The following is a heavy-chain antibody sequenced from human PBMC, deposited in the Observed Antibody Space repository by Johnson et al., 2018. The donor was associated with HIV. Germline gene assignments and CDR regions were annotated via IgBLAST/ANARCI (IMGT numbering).Heavy chain of an antibody. V-gene: IGHV3-66*01. D-gene: IGHD2/OR15-2a*01. CDR3: AKDAEYFIGRNAFDI. CDR2: IYSSGST. Sequence: VQLVESGGGLVQPGGSLRLSCAASGFTVSSNFMNWVRQAPGKGLEWVSVIYSSGSTYYADSVKGRFTISRDNSKNTLYLQMNSLRAEDTALYYCAKDAEYFIGRNAFDIWGQGTMVTVSS. CDR1: GFTVSSNF. J-gene: IGHJ3*02.